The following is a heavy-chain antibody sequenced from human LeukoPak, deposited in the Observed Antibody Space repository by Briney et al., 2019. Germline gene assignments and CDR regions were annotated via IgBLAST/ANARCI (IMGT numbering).Heavy chain of an antibody. J-gene: IGHJ6*02. CDR1: GYTFTGYY. CDR3: ARGGYDFVYYYYGMDV. V-gene: IGHV1-2*06. Sequence: ASVKVSCKASGYTFTGYYMHWVRQAPGQGLEWMGRINPNSGGTNYAQKSQGRVTMTRDTSISTAYMELSRLRSNDTAVYYCARGGYDFVYYYYGMDVWGQGTTVTVSS. CDR2: INPNSGGT. D-gene: IGHD3-3*01.